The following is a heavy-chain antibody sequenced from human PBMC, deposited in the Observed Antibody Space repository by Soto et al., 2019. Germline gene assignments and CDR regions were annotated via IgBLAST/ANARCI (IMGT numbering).Heavy chain of an antibody. Sequence: QPQLVQSGTEVKKPGASVKVSCKASGYIFSSYGISWMRQAPGQGLEWVGWIDPYNGNTNYVQKFQGRDPMTTDTPTNTAYLELRSLTSGDTALYYCARTHYYDTSGPNYFDSWGQGTLVTVSS. CDR2: IDPYNGNT. V-gene: IGHV1-18*01. CDR1: GYIFSSYG. J-gene: IGHJ4*02. D-gene: IGHD3-22*01. CDR3: ARTHYYDTSGPNYFDS.